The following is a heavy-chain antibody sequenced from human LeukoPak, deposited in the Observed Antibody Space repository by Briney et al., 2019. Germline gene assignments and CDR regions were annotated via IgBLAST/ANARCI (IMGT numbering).Heavy chain of an antibody. D-gene: IGHD4-11*01. Sequence: GGSLRLSCGASGFTFNNYWMHWVRQAPGKGLVWVSRINSDGSSTGYADSVRGRFTISRDTAKNTLYLQMNSVRVEDTAMYYCAREEYSVRRGARLDHWGQGTLVIVSS. CDR2: INSDGSST. CDR1: GFTFNNYW. J-gene: IGHJ4*02. V-gene: IGHV3-74*01. CDR3: AREEYSVRRGARLDH.